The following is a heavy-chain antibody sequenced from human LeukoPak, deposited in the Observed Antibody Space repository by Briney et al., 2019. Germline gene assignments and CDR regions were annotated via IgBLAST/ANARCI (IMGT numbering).Heavy chain of an antibody. D-gene: IGHD3-16*01. Sequence: SETLSLTCAVYGGSFSGYYWNWIRQPPGKGLEWIGYIYYSGSTNYNPSLKSRVTISVDTSKNQFSLNLTSVTAADTAVYYCARFTPQGYGWGGYNRFDPWGQGTLVTVSS. CDR1: GGSFSGYY. CDR3: ARFTPQGYGWGGYNRFDP. J-gene: IGHJ5*02. CDR2: IYYSGST. V-gene: IGHV4-59*01.